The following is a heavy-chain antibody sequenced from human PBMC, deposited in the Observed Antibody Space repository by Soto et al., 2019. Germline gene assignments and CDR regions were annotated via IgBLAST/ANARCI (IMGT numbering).Heavy chain of an antibody. J-gene: IGHJ5*02. D-gene: IGHD3-10*01. CDR1: GFSLSTSGVG. V-gene: IGHV2-5*02. Sequence: QITLKESGPTLVKPTQTLTLTCTFSGFSLSTSGVGVGWIRQPPGKALEWLALIYWDDDKRYSPSLKSRLTITKDTSKTQVVLTMTNMDPVDTATYYCAHGTLRWFGELNWFDPWGQGTLVTVSS. CDR2: IYWDDDK. CDR3: AHGTLRWFGELNWFDP.